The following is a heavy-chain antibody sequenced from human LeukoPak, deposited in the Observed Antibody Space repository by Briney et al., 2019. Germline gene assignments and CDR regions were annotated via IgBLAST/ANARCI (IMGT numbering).Heavy chain of an antibody. CDR2: INHNGST. CDR1: GGSFSGYY. J-gene: IGHJ4*02. CDR3: ARNFGVATFDY. D-gene: IGHD3-3*01. Sequence: KTSETLSLTCAVYGGSFSGYYWSWIRQPPGKGLEWIGEINHNGSTNYNPSLKSRVTISVDTSKNQFSLKLSSVTAADTAVYYCARNFGVATFDYWGQGTLVTVSS. V-gene: IGHV4-34*01.